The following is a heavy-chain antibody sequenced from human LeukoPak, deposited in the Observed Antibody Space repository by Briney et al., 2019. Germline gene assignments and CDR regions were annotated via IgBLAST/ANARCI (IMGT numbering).Heavy chain of an antibody. D-gene: IGHD1-1*01. Sequence: ASVKVSCKASGYTFTGYYMHWVRQAPGQGLEWMGWINPNSGGTNYAQKFQGRVTMTRDTSISTAYMELSRLRSDDTAVYYCARDVPGSSTYLFDYWGQGTLVTVSS. J-gene: IGHJ4*02. CDR1: GYTFTGYY. V-gene: IGHV1-2*02. CDR3: ARDVPGSSTYLFDY. CDR2: INPNSGGT.